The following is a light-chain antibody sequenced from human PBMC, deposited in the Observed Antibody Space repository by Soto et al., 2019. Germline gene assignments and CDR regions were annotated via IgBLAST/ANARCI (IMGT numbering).Light chain of an antibody. CDR1: SSGVGGYNY. Sequence: QSALTQPPSASGSPGQSVTISCTGTSSGVGGYNYVSWYQQHPGKAPKLMIYEVSKRPSGVPDRFSGSKSGNTASPTVSGLQAEDESDYYCSSYAGSNNFVFGTGTKLTVL. V-gene: IGLV2-8*01. CDR3: SSYAGSNNFV. J-gene: IGLJ1*01. CDR2: EVS.